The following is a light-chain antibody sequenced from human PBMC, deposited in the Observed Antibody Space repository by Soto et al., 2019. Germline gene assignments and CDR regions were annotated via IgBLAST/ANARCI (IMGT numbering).Light chain of an antibody. CDR1: SSNIGAGYD. Sequence: QPVLTQPPSVSGAPGQRVTISCTGSSSNIGAGYDVHWYQQVPGTAPKLLIYGNSNRPSGVPDRFSGSKSDTSASLAITGLQADDEADYYCQSYDSSLSAWVFGGGTKLTVL. CDR2: GNS. J-gene: IGLJ3*02. CDR3: QSYDSSLSAWV. V-gene: IGLV1-40*01.